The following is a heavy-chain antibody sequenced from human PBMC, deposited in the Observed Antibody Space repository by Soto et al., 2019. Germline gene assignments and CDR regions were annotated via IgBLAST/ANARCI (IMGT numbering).Heavy chain of an antibody. D-gene: IGHD6-13*01. CDR2: IYYSGST. V-gene: IGHV4-59*01. J-gene: IGHJ4*02. Sequence: SEILSLNCTVSGGSISSSYWSWIRQPPGKGLEWLAYIYYSGSTNYNPSLKSRVTISVDTSKNQFSLKLSSVTAADTAVYYCASHIAAAGRFDYWGQGTLVTVSS. CDR3: ASHIAAAGRFDY. CDR1: GGSISSSY.